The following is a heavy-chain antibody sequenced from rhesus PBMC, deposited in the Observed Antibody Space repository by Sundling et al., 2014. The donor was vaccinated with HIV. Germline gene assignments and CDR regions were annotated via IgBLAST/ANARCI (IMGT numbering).Heavy chain of an antibody. CDR3: VREKYSTSCFDY. CDR1: GGSITRTY. D-gene: IGHD6-43*01. V-gene: IGHV4-169*02. Sequence: HLQLQESGPGLVKPSETLSVTCAVSGGSITRTYWSWIRQAPGKGLEWIGYIYGSDSSTKYNPSLKSRVTLVSRHVQEPSSPSKLSSVTAADTAVYYCVREKYSTSCFDYWGQGVLVTVSS. J-gene: IGHJ4*01. CDR2: IYGSDSST.